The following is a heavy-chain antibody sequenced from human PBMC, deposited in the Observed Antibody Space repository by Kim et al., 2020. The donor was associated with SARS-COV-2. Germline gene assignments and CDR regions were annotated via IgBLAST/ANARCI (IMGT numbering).Heavy chain of an antibody. Sequence: HPSLRGRVSISVDTSKNQFSLKLSSVTAADTAVYYCARSRDGYNYGFFYYWGQGTLVTVSS. J-gene: IGHJ4*02. CDR3: ARSRDGYNYGFFYY. V-gene: IGHV4-39*01. D-gene: IGHD5-12*01.